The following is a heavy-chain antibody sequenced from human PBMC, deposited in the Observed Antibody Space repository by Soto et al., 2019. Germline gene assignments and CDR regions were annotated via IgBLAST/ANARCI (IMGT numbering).Heavy chain of an antibody. V-gene: IGHV3-13*01. Sequence: PGGSLRLSCAASGFTFSSYDMHWVRQATGKGLEWVSAIGTAGDTYYPGSVKGRFTISRENAKNSLYLQMNSLRAEDTAVYYCARGPNTATARYYYGMDVWGQGTTVTVSS. J-gene: IGHJ6*02. CDR1: GFTFSSYD. CDR2: IGTAGDT. D-gene: IGHD2-21*02. CDR3: ARGPNTATARYYYGMDV.